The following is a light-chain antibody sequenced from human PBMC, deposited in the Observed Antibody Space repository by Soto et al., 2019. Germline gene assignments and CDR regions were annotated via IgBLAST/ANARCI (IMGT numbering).Light chain of an antibody. J-gene: IGKJ3*01. Sequence: DIQLTQSPSFLSASVGDRVTITCRASQGISGYLAWYRQKPGKAPNLLIYATSTLQTGVPSRFSGSGSGAEFTLTISSLQPEDFATYYCQQRFTFGPGTKVDIK. CDR2: ATS. CDR1: QGISGY. CDR3: QQRFT. V-gene: IGKV1-9*01.